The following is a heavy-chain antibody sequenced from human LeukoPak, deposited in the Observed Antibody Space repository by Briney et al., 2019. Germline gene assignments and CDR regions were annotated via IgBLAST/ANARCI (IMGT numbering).Heavy chain of an antibody. CDR2: ISYDGSNK. D-gene: IGHD3-22*01. CDR3: TTDLVVVVISGY. V-gene: IGHV3-30*04. Sequence: GGSLRLSCAASGFTFSSYAMHWVRQAPGKGLEWVAVISYDGSNKYYADSVKGRFTISRDNSKNTLYLQMNSLRAEDTAVYYCTTDLVVVVISGYWGQGTLVTVSS. J-gene: IGHJ4*02. CDR1: GFTFSSYA.